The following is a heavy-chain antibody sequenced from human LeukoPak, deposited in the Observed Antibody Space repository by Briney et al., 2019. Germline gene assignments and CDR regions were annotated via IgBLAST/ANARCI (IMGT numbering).Heavy chain of an antibody. CDR1: GYTFTGYY. D-gene: IGHD2-2*01. CDR2: INPNSGGT. V-gene: IGHV1-2*02. J-gene: IGHJ4*02. Sequence: GASVKVSCRASGYTFTGYYMHWVRQAPGQGLEWMGWINPNSGGTNYAQKFQGRVTMTRDTSISTAYMELSRLRSDDTAVYYCAREEFVGYCSSTSCCRVLDYWGQGTLVTVSS. CDR3: AREEFVGYCSSTSCCRVLDY.